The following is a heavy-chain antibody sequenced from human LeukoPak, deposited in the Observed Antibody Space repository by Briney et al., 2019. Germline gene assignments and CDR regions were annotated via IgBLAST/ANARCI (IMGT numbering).Heavy chain of an antibody. Sequence: ASVKVSCKASGYTFTGYYMHWVRQAPGQGLEWMGWINPNSGGTNYAQKFQGRVTMTRDTSISTAYMELSRLRSDDTAVYYCARDLRPGGIAARTEFLYWGQGTLVTVSS. V-gene: IGHV1-2*02. CDR2: INPNSGGT. D-gene: IGHD6-6*01. CDR1: GYTFTGYY. J-gene: IGHJ4*02. CDR3: ARDLRPGGIAARTEFLY.